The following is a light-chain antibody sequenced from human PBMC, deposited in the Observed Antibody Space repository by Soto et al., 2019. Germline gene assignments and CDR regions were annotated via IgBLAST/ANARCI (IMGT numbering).Light chain of an antibody. CDR2: ATS. CDR3: QQYFAYPLT. V-gene: IGKV1-8*01. J-gene: IGKJ4*01. Sequence: AIRMTQSPSSLSASTGDRVTIACRASEGIYSHLAWYQQKPGKAPKVVIYATSTLQSGVPSRFSGSGSGTDFTLTISYLQPEDFATYYCQQYFAYPLTFGGGTKGEIK. CDR1: EGIYSH.